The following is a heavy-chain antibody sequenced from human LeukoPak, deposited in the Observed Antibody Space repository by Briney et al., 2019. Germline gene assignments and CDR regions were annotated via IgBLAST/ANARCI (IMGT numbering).Heavy chain of an antibody. Sequence: GGSLRLSCAASGFTFSSYSMNWVRQAPGKGLEWVSSISSSSSYIYYADSVKGRFTISRDNAKTSLYLQMNSLRAEDTAVYYCASGRSDAFDIWGQGTMVTVSS. CDR3: ASGRSDAFDI. J-gene: IGHJ3*02. CDR2: ISSSSSYI. D-gene: IGHD1-26*01. CDR1: GFTFSSYS. V-gene: IGHV3-21*01.